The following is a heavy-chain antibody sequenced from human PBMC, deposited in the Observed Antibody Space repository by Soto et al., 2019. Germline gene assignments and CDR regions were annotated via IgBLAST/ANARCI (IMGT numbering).Heavy chain of an antibody. CDR1: GFTFDEYG. D-gene: IGHD2-8*02. J-gene: IGHJ6*02. V-gene: IGHV3-9*01. CDR3: AKSTGGTANGMDV. Sequence: EVQLVESGGGLVQPGRSLRLSCGASGFTFDEYGMHWVRQAPGKGLEWVSGISWNSGTIGYADSVKGRFTISRDNAKNSLYLQMSSQRAEDTALYYCAKSTGGTANGMDVWGQGTTVTVSS. CDR2: ISWNSGTI.